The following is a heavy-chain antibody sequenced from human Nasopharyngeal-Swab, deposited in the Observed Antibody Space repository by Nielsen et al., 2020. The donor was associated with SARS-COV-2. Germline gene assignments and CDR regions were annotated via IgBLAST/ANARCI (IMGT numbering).Heavy chain of an antibody. V-gene: IGHV3-74*01. CDR1: VFTFSGYW. CDR2: INSDGSST. D-gene: IGHD3-9*01. CDR3: ARGTYYDILTGYSYFDY. Sequence: GGSLRLSCAASVFTFSGYWVHWVRQAPGKGLVWVSRINSDGSSTNYADSVKGRFTISRDNAKNTLYLQMNSLRAEDTAVYYCARGTYYDILTGYSYFDYWGQGTLVTVSS. J-gene: IGHJ4*02.